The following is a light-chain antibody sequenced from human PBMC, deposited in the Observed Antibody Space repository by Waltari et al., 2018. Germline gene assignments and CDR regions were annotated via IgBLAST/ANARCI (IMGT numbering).Light chain of an antibody. CDR2: WAS. CDR1: QSALYSSNNQNY. CDR3: QQYYSIPPT. J-gene: IGKJ1*01. V-gene: IGKV4-1*01. Sequence: DIVMTQSPDSLAVSLGERATINCKFSQSALYSSNNQNYLAWYQQKPGQPPKLLISWASTRASGVPDRFSGSGSATDFTLTISSLQAEDVAVYYCQQYYSIPPTFGQGTKVEIK.